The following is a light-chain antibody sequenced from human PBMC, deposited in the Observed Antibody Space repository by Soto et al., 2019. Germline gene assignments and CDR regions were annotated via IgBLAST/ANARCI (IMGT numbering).Light chain of an antibody. V-gene: IGKV1-5*01. CDR1: QSISSW. Sequence: DIQMTQSPSTLSASVGDRVTITCRASQSISSWLAWYQQKPGKAPKLLIYDASSLENGVPSRFSGSGSGTEFTLTISSLQPDDFATYYCQQYNSYWTCGQGAKGEIK. CDR3: QQYNSYWT. J-gene: IGKJ1*01. CDR2: DAS.